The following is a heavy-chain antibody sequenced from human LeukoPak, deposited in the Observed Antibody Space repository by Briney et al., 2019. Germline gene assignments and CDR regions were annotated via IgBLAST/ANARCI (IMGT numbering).Heavy chain of an antibody. CDR1: GGTFSSYA. CDR2: IIPIVGVG. J-gene: IGHJ4*02. D-gene: IGHD3-22*01. V-gene: IGHV1-69*04. Sequence: ASVKVSCKSSGGTFSSYAISWVRQAPGQGLEWMGRIIPIVGVGNYAQKFQGRVTINADRSTSTVYMELSSLRSEDTAMYYCARDPHYYDSSGYVWGQGTLVTVSS. CDR3: ARDPHYYDSSGYV.